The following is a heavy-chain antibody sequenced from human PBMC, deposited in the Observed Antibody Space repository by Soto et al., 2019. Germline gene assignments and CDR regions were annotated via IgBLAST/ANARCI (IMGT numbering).Heavy chain of an antibody. CDR3: ARDRLNPGYFEY. V-gene: IGHV1-18*01. D-gene: IGHD6-6*01. CDR2: ISTYNGNA. CDR1: GYTFISYG. J-gene: IGHJ4*02. Sequence: ASVKLSCKASGYTFISYGLCWVRQAPGQGLEWMGWISTYNGNANYAQKFHGRVTMTTDTSTNTAHMELRNLRSDDTAVYYCARDRLNPGYFEYWGQGTLVTVSS.